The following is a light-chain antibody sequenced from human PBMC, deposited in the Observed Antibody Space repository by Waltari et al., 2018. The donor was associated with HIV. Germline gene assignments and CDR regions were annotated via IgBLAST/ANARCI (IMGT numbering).Light chain of an antibody. CDR2: RNH. CDR3: ASWDDGLEGHV. J-gene: IGLJ1*01. Sequence: QFILTQPPSASDVPGLSLNIPCSGTDSNIVRNSVFRYQQFPGRALILLIYRNHRRPSCVDDRFSGSRSGTSASLVIGALRAEDEADYYCASWDDGLEGHVFGGGTTVSVL. CDR1: DSNIVRNS. V-gene: IGLV1-47*01.